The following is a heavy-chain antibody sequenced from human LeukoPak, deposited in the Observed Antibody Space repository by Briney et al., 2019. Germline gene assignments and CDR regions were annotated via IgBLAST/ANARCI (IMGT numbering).Heavy chain of an antibody. Sequence: GGSLRLSCVASDFGSHHMHWVRQAPGKGLVWVSRVSTDGIGTAYADSVKGRFTISRDNAKNTVYLQMNSLRAEDTAVYYCARGGYSSGLDYWGQGTLSPSPQ. CDR1: DFGSHH. CDR3: ARGGYSSGLDY. D-gene: IGHD6-19*01. J-gene: IGHJ4*02. CDR2: VSTDGIGT. V-gene: IGHV3-74*01.